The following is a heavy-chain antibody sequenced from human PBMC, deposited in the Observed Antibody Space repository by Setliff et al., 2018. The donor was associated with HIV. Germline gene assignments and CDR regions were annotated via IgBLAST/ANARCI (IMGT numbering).Heavy chain of an antibody. CDR1: GGSMSSSSYY. J-gene: IGHJ4*02. V-gene: IGHV4-39*01. D-gene: IGHD3-10*01. CDR3: ARLGYVSGGFYKTPGPYYFDY. Sequence: PSDTLSLTCTVSGGSMSSSSYYWGWIRQTPDKGLEWIGIIYYSGATYYNPSLTSRVTISVDTSRNQFSLKLRSVTAADTAAYYCARLGYVSGGFYKTPGPYYFDYWGQGALVTVSS. CDR2: IYYSGAT.